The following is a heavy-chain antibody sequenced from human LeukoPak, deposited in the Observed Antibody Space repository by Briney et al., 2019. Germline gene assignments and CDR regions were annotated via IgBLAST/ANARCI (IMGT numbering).Heavy chain of an antibody. J-gene: IGHJ5*02. CDR1: DYALTNHF. D-gene: IGHD6-13*01. CDR3: ARGPAAVHP. CDR2: ILHTGRT. V-gene: IGHV4-34*12. Sequence: SGTLSLTCAVHDYALTNHFWIWIRQPPGKGLEWIGEILHTGRTHYNPSFESRVTISLDTPKNQFFLNLTSVTAADTAVYYCARGPAAVHPWGQGTLVTVSS.